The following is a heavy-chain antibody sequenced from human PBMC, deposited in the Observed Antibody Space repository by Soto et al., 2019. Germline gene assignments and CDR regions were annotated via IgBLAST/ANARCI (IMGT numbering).Heavy chain of an antibody. CDR2: IWYDGSNK. CDR3: ARRWSYYDSSGYLDIDY. CDR1: GFSFSSYG. V-gene: IGHV3-33*01. J-gene: IGHJ4*02. Sequence: GGSLRLSCAASGFSFSSYGMHWVRQAPGKGLEWVAVIWYDGSNKYYADSVKGRFTISRDNSKNTLYLQMNSLRAEDTAVYYCARRWSYYDSSGYLDIDYWGQGTLVTGSS. D-gene: IGHD3-22*01.